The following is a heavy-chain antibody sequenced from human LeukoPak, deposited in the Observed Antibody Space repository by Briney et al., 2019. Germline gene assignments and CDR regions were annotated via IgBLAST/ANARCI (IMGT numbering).Heavy chain of an antibody. Sequence: SETLSLTCTVSGDSISSYYWSWIRQPAGKGLEWIGRIYTTGRTKQNPPLKGRVTMSVDTSKNQFSLKLSSVTAADTAVYYCARDSSGYSSWFDPWGQGTLVTVSS. D-gene: IGHD3-22*01. V-gene: IGHV4-4*07. J-gene: IGHJ5*02. CDR1: GDSISSYY. CDR2: IYTTGRT. CDR3: ARDSSGYSSWFDP.